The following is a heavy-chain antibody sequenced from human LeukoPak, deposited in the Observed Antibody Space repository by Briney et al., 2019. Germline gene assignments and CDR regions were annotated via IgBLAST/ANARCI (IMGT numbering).Heavy chain of an antibody. Sequence: GGSLRLSCAASGFTFSSYEMNWVRQAPGKGLEWVSYISSSGTTIYYADSVKGRFTISRDNSKNTLYLQMGSLRGEDMAVYYCARNSGSWNNDYPDYWGQGTQVTVSS. CDR2: ISSSGTTI. J-gene: IGHJ4*02. CDR1: GFTFSSYE. CDR3: ARNSGSWNNDYPDY. D-gene: IGHD1/OR15-1a*01. V-gene: IGHV3-48*03.